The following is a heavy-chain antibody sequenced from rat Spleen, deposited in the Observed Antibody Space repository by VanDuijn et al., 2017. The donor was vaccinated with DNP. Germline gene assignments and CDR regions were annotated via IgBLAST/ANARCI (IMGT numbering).Heavy chain of an antibody. CDR2: IRYDGGRA. V-gene: IGHV5-22*01. J-gene: IGHJ2*01. CDR1: GFTFSDYY. Sequence: EVQLVESGGDLVQPGRSLKLSCAASGFTFSDYYMAWVRQTPTKGLEWVAYIRYDGGRAFYGDSVRGRFTISTDNAKSTLYLQMNSLRSEDMATYYCARHVLPLRVWDYWGQGVMVTVSS. D-gene: IGHD1-4*01. CDR3: ARHVLPLRVWDY.